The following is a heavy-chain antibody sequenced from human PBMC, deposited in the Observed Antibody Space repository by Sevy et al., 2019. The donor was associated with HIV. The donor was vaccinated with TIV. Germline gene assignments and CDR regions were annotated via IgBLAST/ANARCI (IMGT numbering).Heavy chain of an antibody. V-gene: IGHV3-48*02. CDR3: AREAYYYDSREENWFDP. D-gene: IGHD3-22*01. CDR2: ISCTSTTT. J-gene: IGHJ5*02. Sequence: GGSLRLSCKASGFTFSTYSMHWVRQAPGKGLEWVSSISCTSTTTYYAYSAKGRFTISRDNAKNSLYLQMNSLRDGDTAVYYCAREAYYYDSREENWFDPWGQGALVTVSS. CDR1: GFTFSTYS.